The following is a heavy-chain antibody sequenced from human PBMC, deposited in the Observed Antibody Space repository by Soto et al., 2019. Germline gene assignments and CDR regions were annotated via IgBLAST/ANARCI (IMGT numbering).Heavy chain of an antibody. V-gene: IGHV1-69*12. D-gene: IGHD2-2*01. CDR1: GDTFSTYT. J-gene: IGHJ6*02. Sequence: QVQLVQSGAEVKKPGSSVKVSCKASGDTFSTYTITWMRQAPGQGLEWMGGIIPRSATSNYAQKFQGRISIPADESTGTPDXXLXSLRAEDTAVYYCAREGLVLVPTTVNSDYYYYAMDVWGQGTTVTVSS. CDR3: AREGLVLVPTTVNSDYYYYAMDV. CDR2: IIPRSATS.